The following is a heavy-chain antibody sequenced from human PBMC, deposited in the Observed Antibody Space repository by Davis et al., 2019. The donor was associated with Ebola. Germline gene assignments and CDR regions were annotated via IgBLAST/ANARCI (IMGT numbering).Heavy chain of an antibody. CDR2: IADSGGAT. J-gene: IGHJ4*02. CDR1: GFTFSNYA. Sequence: PGGSLRLSCAASGFTFSNYAMSWVRQSPGKGLEWVSSIADSGGATYYPDSVKGRFAVSRDNSKNPLYLHMNSLRVEDTAVYYCAKRWELHYFDYWGQGALVTVSS. CDR3: AKRWELHYFDY. V-gene: IGHV3-23*01. D-gene: IGHD1-7*01.